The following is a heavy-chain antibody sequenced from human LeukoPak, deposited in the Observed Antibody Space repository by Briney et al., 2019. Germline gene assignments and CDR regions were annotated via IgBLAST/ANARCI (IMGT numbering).Heavy chain of an antibody. CDR3: ARLADFWSGYYPLEYYYYMDV. CDR2: ISGDAGRT. J-gene: IGHJ6*03. CDR1: GFIFSNHG. D-gene: IGHD3-3*01. Sequence: PGGSLRLSCAASGFIFSNHGMNWVRQAPGKGLEWVSGISGDAGRTYYADSVKGRFSISRDNAENSLYLQMNSLRAEDTAVYYCARLADFWSGYYPLEYYYYMDVWGKGTTVIVSS. V-gene: IGHV3-23*01.